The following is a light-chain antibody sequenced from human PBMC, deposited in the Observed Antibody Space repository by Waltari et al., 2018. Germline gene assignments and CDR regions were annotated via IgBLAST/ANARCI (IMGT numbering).Light chain of an antibody. J-gene: IGLJ3*02. CDR1: SSDVGSYNL. CDR2: EGS. Sequence: QSALTQTASVSGSPGQSITISCTGTSSDVGSYNLVSWYQQHPGKVPKFMIYEGSERPSGVSKRFAGTKSGNTATLTISGLQAEDEADYYCCSYAGSNSWVFGGGTKLTVV. V-gene: IGLV2-23*01. CDR3: CSYAGSNSWV.